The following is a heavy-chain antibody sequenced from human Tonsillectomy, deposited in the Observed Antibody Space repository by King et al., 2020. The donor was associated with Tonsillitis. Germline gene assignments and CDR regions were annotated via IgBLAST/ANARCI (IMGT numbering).Heavy chain of an antibody. Sequence: AQLVQSGAEVRKPGASVSVSCKASGDTFGGHHVHWVRQAPGQGLEWMGWINPDSGDTNFAPKFLGRVTMTVTKDTSISTAYMGLSRLRPDDTAVYYCATFGLASDRSDGSAYRHFRHWGQGTLVTVSS. CDR3: ATFGLASDRSDGSAYRHFRH. CDR2: INPDSGDT. V-gene: IGHV1-2*02. CDR1: GDTFGGHH. D-gene: IGHD3-22*01. J-gene: IGHJ1*01.